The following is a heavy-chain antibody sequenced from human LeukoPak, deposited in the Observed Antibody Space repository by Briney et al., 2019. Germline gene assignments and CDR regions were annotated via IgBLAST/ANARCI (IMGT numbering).Heavy chain of an antibody. CDR3: ARGRAYYYDSSGTNWFDP. V-gene: IGHV3-30*03. CDR2: ISYDGINK. Sequence: GRSLRLSCAASGFTFSSYGMHWVRQAPGKGLEWVAVISYDGINKYYADSVKGRFTISRDNSKNTLYLQMNSLRAEDTAVYYCARGRAYYYDSSGTNWFDPWGQGTLVTVSS. D-gene: IGHD3-22*01. J-gene: IGHJ5*02. CDR1: GFTFSSYG.